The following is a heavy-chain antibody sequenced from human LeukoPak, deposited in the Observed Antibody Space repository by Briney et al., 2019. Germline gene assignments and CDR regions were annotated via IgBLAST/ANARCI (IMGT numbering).Heavy chain of an antibody. V-gene: IGHV3-48*03. CDR3: AKDDRGNFDY. Sequence: GGSLRLSCAVSGFTFSNYGMDWVRQSPGKGLEWVSYISSSGDQIYYADSVKGRFSISRDNAKNSLYLQMNSLRAEDTALYYCAKDDRGNFDYWGQGTLVTVSS. CDR2: ISSSGDQI. J-gene: IGHJ4*02. CDR1: GFTFSNYG.